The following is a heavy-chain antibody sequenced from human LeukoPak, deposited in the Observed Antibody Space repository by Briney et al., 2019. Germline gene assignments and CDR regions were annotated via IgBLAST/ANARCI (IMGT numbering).Heavy chain of an antibody. D-gene: IGHD1-26*01. V-gene: IGHV4-34*01. CDR1: GGSFSGYY. CDR2: INHSGST. CDR3: ARHSPVGIFYFDY. J-gene: IGHJ4*02. Sequence: SETLSLTCAVYGGSFSGYYWSWIRQPPGKGLEWIGEINHSGSTNYNPSLKSRVTISVDTSNNQFSLKLSSVTAADTAVYYCARHSPVGIFYFDYWGQGALVTVSS.